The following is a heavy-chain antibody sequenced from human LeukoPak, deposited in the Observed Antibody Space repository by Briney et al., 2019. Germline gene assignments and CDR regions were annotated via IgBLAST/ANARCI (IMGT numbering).Heavy chain of an antibody. D-gene: IGHD1-26*01. V-gene: IGHV3-73*01. CDR2: TKNKANNYAT. CDR1: GFTFSDSA. J-gene: IGHJ4*02. CDR3: TTDLTSAIYYY. Sequence: GGSLRLSCAASGFTFSDSAINWVRQASGKGPEWVGRTKNKANNYATTYGASVKGRFVISRDDSKNTAYLQMNSLKTEDTAVYYCTTDLTSAIYYYWGQGTLVTVSS.